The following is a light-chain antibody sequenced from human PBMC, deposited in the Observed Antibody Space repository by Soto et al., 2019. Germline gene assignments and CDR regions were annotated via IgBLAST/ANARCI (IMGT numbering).Light chain of an antibody. CDR2: GAS. V-gene: IGKV1-39*01. CDR3: QQTYTAPRT. J-gene: IGKJ1*01. Sequence: DIQMTQYPSSLSASVGDRVTITCRASQSITIYLNWYQQQPGKAPRLLIYGASTLQTGVPSRFSGSGSMTDFTLTISDLQPEDFATYYCQQTYTAPRTFGQGTKVDI. CDR1: QSITIY.